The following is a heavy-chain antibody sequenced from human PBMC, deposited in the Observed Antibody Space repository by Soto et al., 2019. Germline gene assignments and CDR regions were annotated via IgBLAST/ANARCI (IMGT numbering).Heavy chain of an antibody. J-gene: IGHJ3*01. V-gene: IGHV4-59*01. CDR3: AREWPIIAAAASRDDAFDV. CDR2: IYSTGTT. Sequence: SETLSLTCNVSGASISIYYWSWIRQPPGKGLEWIGSIYSTGTTNFNPSLKTRLSISVDTSKNQFSLKLTSVTAADTAIYYCAREWPIIAAAASRDDAFDVWGQGTMVTVSS. D-gene: IGHD6-13*01. CDR1: GASISIYY.